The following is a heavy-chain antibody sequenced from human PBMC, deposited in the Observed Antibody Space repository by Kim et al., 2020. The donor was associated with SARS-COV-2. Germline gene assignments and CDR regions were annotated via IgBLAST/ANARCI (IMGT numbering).Heavy chain of an antibody. V-gene: IGHV3-30*07. D-gene: IGHD2-2*01. J-gene: IGHJ4*02. CDR3: AAEIGYCSRSSCLTPRGFDY. Sequence: GRFTISRDNSKNTLYLQMNSLRAEVTAVYYCAAEIGYCSRSSCLTPRGFDYWGQGTLVTVSS.